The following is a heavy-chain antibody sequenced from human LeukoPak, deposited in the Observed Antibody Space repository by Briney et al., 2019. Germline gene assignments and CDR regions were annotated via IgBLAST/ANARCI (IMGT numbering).Heavy chain of an antibody. CDR3: ARDYWWNYDY. J-gene: IGHJ4*02. Sequence: GGSLRLSCAASGFTFSDYAMHWVRQAPGKGLEWVAVITKDGSDKYYPGSVRGRFTISRDNSKNTIYLQMDSLRAEDTAIYYCARDYWWNYDYWGQGTLVTVSS. CDR1: GFTFSDYA. V-gene: IGHV3-30-3*01. CDR2: ITKDGSDK. D-gene: IGHD1-7*01.